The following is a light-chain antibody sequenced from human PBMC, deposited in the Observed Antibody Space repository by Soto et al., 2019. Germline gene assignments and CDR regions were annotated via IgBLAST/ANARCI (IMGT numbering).Light chain of an antibody. Sequence: DIQMTQSPSSLSASVGDRVTITCRASQSISSYLNWYQQKPGKAPKLLIYAASSLQSGVPSRFSGSGSGTDFTLTISSLQPEDFANYYCQQSYSTRTFGPGTKVDIK. CDR1: QSISSY. V-gene: IGKV1-39*01. J-gene: IGKJ3*01. CDR3: QQSYSTRT. CDR2: AAS.